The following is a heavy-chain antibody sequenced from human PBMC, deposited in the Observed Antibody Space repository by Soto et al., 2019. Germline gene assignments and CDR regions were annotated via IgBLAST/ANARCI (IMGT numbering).Heavy chain of an antibody. CDR3: TSPFDS. J-gene: IGHJ4*02. Sequence: VGSLRLSCAASGFTFSSHTMNWVRQAPGKGLEWVSSLSSNGYYIYYADSVRGRFTISINTAYLQLLNLKASDTAIYYCTKGATSPFDSWGQGTRVTVSS. D-gene: IGHD3-16*01. CDR2: LSSNGYYI. CDR1: GFTFSSHT. V-gene: IGHV3-21*04.